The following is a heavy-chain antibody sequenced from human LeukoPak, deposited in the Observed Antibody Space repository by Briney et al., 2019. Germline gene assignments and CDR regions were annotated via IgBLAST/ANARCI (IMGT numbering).Heavy chain of an antibody. CDR2: INHSGST. V-gene: IGHV4-34*01. D-gene: IGHD1-14*01. J-gene: IGHJ5*02. Sequence: PSETLSLTCAVYGGFFSGYYWSWIRQPPGKGLEWIGEINHSGSTNYNPSLKSRVTISVDTSKNQFSLKLSSVTAADTAVYYCATPSTGGRFDPWGQGTLVTVSS. CDR3: ATPSTGGRFDP. CDR1: GGFFSGYY.